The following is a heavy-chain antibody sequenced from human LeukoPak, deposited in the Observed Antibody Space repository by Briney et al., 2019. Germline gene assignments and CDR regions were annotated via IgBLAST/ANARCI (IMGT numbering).Heavy chain of an antibody. CDR3: ARVSYGDYEYYFDY. D-gene: IGHD4-17*01. Sequence: GSLRLSCAASGISFGTYDMSWVRQPPGKGLEWIGYIYYSGSTNYNPSLKSRVTISVDTSKNQFSLKLSSVTAADTAVYYCARVSYGDYEYYFDYWGQGTLVTVSS. V-gene: IGHV4-59*01. CDR1: GISFGTYD. CDR2: IYYSGST. J-gene: IGHJ4*02.